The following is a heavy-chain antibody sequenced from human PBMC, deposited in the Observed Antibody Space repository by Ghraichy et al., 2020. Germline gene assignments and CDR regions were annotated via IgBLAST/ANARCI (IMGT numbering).Heavy chain of an antibody. D-gene: IGHD3-9*01. CDR1: GGSISSTSYY. Sequence: SQTLSLTCTVSGGSISSTSYYWGWIRQPPGKGLEWIGSIYYSGSTYYNPSLKSRVTISVDTSNNQLSLKLSSVTAADTAVYYCARQGSRSSDWFEYFQHWGQGTLVTVSS. J-gene: IGHJ1*01. V-gene: IGHV4-39*01. CDR3: ARQGSRSSDWFEYFQH. CDR2: IYYSGST.